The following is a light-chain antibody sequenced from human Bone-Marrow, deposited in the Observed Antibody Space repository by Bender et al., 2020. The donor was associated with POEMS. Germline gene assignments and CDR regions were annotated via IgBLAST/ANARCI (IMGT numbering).Light chain of an antibody. CDR1: NNNIGSDF. J-gene: IGLJ3*02. CDR2: RNN. Sequence: QSMLTQSPSASGTPGQWVTISCSGTNNNIGSDFVFWYQQFPGTAPKLLIYRNNQRPSGVPDRFSGSKSGTSASLVISGLRSEDEADYYCQSYDNSLGGWVFGGGTKLTVL. V-gene: IGLV1-47*01. CDR3: QSYDNSLGGWV.